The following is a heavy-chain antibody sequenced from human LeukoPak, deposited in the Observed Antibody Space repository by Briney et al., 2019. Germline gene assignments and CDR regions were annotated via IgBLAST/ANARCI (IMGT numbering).Heavy chain of an antibody. J-gene: IGHJ4*02. Sequence: GGSLRLSCAASGFTFSSSWMSWVRQAPGKGLEWVANIKHDGSEIYYVDSVKGRFTISRDNAKNSLYLQMNSLRAEDTAVYYCAKSSTARGGDDFWGQGTLVTVSS. D-gene: IGHD3-16*01. CDR2: IKHDGSEI. CDR1: GFTFSSSW. V-gene: IGHV3-7*01. CDR3: AKSSTARGGDDF.